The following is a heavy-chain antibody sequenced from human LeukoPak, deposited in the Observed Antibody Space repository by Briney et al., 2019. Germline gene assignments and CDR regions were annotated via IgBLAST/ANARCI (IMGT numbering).Heavy chain of an antibody. V-gene: IGHV3-30-3*01. J-gene: IGHJ4*02. D-gene: IGHD3-22*01. Sequence: GRSLRLSCAASGFTFSSYAMHWVRQAPGKGLEWVAVISYDGSNKYYADSVKGRFTISRDNSKNTLYLQMNSLRAEDTAVYYCARGELWGITMIVVAPDYWGQGTLVTVSP. CDR3: ARGELWGITMIVVAPDY. CDR2: ISYDGSNK. CDR1: GFTFSSYA.